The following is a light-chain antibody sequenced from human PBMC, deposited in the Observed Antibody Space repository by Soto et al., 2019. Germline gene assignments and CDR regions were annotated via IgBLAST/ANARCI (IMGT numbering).Light chain of an antibody. Sequence: EIVLTQSPGTLSLSPGERATLSCRASQSVSNNYLAWYQQKPGQAPRLLIYGASNRATGIPARFSGSGSGTDFTLTISSLEPEDFAVYYCQQYNNWLPITFGQGTRLEI. CDR2: GAS. CDR3: QQYNNWLPIT. V-gene: IGKV3-20*01. J-gene: IGKJ5*01. CDR1: QSVSNNY.